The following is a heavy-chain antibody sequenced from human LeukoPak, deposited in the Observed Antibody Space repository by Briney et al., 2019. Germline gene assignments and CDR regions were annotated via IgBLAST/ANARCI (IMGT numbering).Heavy chain of an antibody. CDR1: GGSFSGFY. CDR2: INHSGST. D-gene: IGHD6-13*01. CDR3: ARGRRGSSSWYPRYDY. V-gene: IGHV4-34*01. Sequence: SETLSLTCAVYGGSFSGFYWTWIRQPPGKGLEWIGEINHSGSTNYNPSLKSRVTISVDTSKNQFSLKLSSVTAADTAVYYCARGRRGSSSWYPRYDYWGQGTLVTVSS. J-gene: IGHJ4*02.